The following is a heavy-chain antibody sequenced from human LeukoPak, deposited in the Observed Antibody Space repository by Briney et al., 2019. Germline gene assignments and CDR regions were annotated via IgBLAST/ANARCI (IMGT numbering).Heavy chain of an antibody. J-gene: IGHJ3*02. CDR1: GGSISSYY. CDR3: ARVRRGSSWSNDAFDI. D-gene: IGHD6-13*01. V-gene: IGHV4-59*01. CDR2: IYYSGST. Sequence: PSETLSLTCTVSGGSISSYYWSWIRQPPGKGLEWIGYIYYSGSTNYNPSLKGRVTISVDTSKNQFSLKLSSVTAADTAVYYCARVRRGSSWSNDAFDIWGQGTMVTVSS.